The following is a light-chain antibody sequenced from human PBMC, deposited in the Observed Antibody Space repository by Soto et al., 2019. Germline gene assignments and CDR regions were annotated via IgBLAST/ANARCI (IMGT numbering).Light chain of an antibody. CDR2: EVN. Sequence: QSALTQPPSASGSPGQSVAISCTGTSSDVGGYNYVSWYQQHPGKAPKLVIYEVNKRPSGVPDRFSGSKSGNTASLTVSGLQAEDEADYYCSSYAGSSNVFGTGTKVTV. V-gene: IGLV2-8*01. J-gene: IGLJ1*01. CDR1: SSDVGGYNY. CDR3: SSYAGSSNV.